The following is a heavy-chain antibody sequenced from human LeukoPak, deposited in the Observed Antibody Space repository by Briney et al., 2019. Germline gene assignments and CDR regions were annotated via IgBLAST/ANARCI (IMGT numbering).Heavy chain of an antibody. V-gene: IGHV4-39*07. CDR3: ARDPGGWFDP. CDR2: IYYSGST. CDR1: GGSISSSSYY. D-gene: IGHD3-16*01. Sequence: MASETLSLTCTVSGGSISSSSYYWGWIRQPPGKGLEWIGSIYYSGSTYYNPSLKSRVTISVDTPKNQFSLKLSSVTAADTAVYYCARDPGGWFDPWGQGTLVTVPS. J-gene: IGHJ5*02.